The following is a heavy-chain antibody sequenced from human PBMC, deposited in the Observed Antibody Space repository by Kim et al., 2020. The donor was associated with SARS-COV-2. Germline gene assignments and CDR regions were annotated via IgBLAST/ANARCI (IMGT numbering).Heavy chain of an antibody. CDR1: GFSFSSHG. J-gene: IGHJ3*02. CDR2: IAYDGGNE. V-gene: IGHV3-33*05. CDR3: ARPTSGTDAFDI. D-gene: IGHD6-13*01. Sequence: GGSLRLSCAASGFSFSSHGMHWVRQAPGKGLEWVAFIAYDGGNEYYADSVKGRFTISRDNSKNVLYVQMNSLRAEDTAVYYCARPTSGTDAFDIWGQGKWSPSLQ.